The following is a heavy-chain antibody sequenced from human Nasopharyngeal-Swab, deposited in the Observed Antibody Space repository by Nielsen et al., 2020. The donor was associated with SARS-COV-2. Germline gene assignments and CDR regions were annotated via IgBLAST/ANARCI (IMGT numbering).Heavy chain of an antibody. D-gene: IGHD4-17*01. CDR1: GGSRRRGEKK. Sequence: SETLSLTCTVSGGSRRRGEKKGRRRGKPPGKGLEWIGYIYYSGSTYYNPSLKSRVTISVDTSKNQFSLKLSSVTAADTAVYYCARHDYGDYGLDYWGQGTLVTVSS. CDR2: IYYSGST. J-gene: IGHJ4*02. V-gene: IGHV4-30-4*01. CDR3: ARHDYGDYGLDY.